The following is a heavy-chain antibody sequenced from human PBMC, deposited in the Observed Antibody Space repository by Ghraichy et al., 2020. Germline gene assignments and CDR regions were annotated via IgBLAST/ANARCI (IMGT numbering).Heavy chain of an antibody. Sequence: SVKVSCKASGGTFSSYAISWVRQAPGQGLEWMGGIIPIFGTANYAQKFQGRVTITADESTSTAYMELSSLRSEDTAVYYCATLDCSGGSCYSSYFDYWGQGTLVTVSS. D-gene: IGHD2-15*01. CDR1: GGTFSSYA. CDR2: IIPIFGTA. V-gene: IGHV1-69*13. CDR3: ATLDCSGGSCYSSYFDY. J-gene: IGHJ4*02.